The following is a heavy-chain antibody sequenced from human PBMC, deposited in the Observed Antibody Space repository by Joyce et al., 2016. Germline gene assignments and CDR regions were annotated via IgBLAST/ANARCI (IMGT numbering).Heavy chain of an antibody. D-gene: IGHD2-15*01. J-gene: IGHJ5*02. CDR1: GGSISSSTYC. CDR3: ARSFFYCSGGSCFSGEWFDP. V-gene: IGHV4-39*07. CDR2: VYYSGST. Sequence: QLQLQESGPGLVKPSETLSLSCTVSGGSISSSTYCWGWIRQPPRKGLEWIGSVYYSGSTYYNPSLKSRVTISVDTSKNQFSLKLTSVTAADTAVYYCARSFFYCSGGSCFSGEWFDPWGQGTLVTVSS.